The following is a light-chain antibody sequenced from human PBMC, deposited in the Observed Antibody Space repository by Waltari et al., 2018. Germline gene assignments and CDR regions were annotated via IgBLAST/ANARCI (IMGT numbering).Light chain of an antibody. CDR1: SSDVGGYNY. CDR2: DVS. J-gene: IGLJ2*01. Sequence: QSALTQPRSVSGSPGQSVTISCTGTSSDVGGYNYVSWYQQHPGKAPKLMSYDVSKRPSGVPDRFSGSKSGNTASLTISGLQAEDEADYYCCSYAGSYTSRVFGGGTKLTVL. CDR3: CSYAGSYTSRV. V-gene: IGLV2-11*01.